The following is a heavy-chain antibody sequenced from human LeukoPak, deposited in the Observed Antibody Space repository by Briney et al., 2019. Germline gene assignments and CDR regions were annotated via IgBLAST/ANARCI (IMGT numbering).Heavy chain of an antibody. CDR1: GGSISGYF. CDR3: ASAPSGCGGTCPSDH. Sequence: PSETLSLTCTVSGGSISGYFWSWIRQPAGKGLEWIGRIHDNGDSNHNPSLKNRVTMPLDTSGNQVSLKLTSLPAAEPAVYYCASAPSGCGGTCPSDHWGPGTLVTVSS. CDR2: IHDNGDS. V-gene: IGHV4-4*07. J-gene: IGHJ4*02. D-gene: IGHD2-15*01.